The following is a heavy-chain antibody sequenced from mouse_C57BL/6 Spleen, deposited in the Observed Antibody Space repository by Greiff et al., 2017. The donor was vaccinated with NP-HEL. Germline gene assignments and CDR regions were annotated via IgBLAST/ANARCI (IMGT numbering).Heavy chain of an antibody. CDR1: GFTFSSYA. Sequence: DVMLVESGGGLVKPGGSLKLSCAASGFTFSSYAMSWVRQTPEKRLEWVATISDGGSYTYYPDNVKGRFTISRDNAKNNLYLQMSHLKSEDTAMYYCARVGYFGGYAMDYWGQGTSVTVSS. CDR3: ARVGYFGGYAMDY. CDR2: ISDGGSYT. V-gene: IGHV5-4*03. J-gene: IGHJ4*01. D-gene: IGHD1-1*02.